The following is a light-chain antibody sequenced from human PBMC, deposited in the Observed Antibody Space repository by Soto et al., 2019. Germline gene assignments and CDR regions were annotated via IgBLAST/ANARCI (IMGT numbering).Light chain of an antibody. Sequence: DIQMTQSPSSLSASVGDRVTITCQASQDISNYLNWYQQKPGKAPKLLIYDASNLETGVPSRFSGSGSGTDFTFTISSLQPEDIATYYCQQYDNLLPYTFGQGTKLDIK. V-gene: IGKV1-33*01. CDR1: QDISNY. CDR3: QQYDNLLPYT. J-gene: IGKJ2*01. CDR2: DAS.